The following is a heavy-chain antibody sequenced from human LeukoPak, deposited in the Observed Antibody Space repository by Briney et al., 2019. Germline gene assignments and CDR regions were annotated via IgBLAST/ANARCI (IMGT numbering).Heavy chain of an antibody. V-gene: IGHV3-23*01. D-gene: IGHD6-19*01. CDR1: GFTFNNYA. J-gene: IGHJ4*02. CDR2: ISGSGGDT. Sequence: GGSLRLSCTASGFTFNNYAIYWVRQAPGKGLEWVSGISGSGGDTYFADSVKGRFSISRDNFRSTVYLQINSLRDDDTAVYYCAKTTAGYSSGRYPGWPADYWGQGTVVTVSS. CDR3: AKTTAGYSSGRYPGWPADY.